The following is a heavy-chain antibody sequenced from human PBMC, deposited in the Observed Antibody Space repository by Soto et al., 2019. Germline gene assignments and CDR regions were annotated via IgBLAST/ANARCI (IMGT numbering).Heavy chain of an antibody. J-gene: IGHJ6*02. CDR1: GGTFSSYA. Sequence: SVKVSCKASGGTFSSYAISWVRQAPGQGLEWMGGIIPIFGTANYAQKFQGRVTITADESTSTAYMELSSLRSEDTAVYYCARVRRDGYNLYYYYYGMDVWGQGTTVTVSS. CDR2: IIPIFGTA. D-gene: IGHD5-12*01. CDR3: ARVRRDGYNLYYYYYGMDV. V-gene: IGHV1-69*13.